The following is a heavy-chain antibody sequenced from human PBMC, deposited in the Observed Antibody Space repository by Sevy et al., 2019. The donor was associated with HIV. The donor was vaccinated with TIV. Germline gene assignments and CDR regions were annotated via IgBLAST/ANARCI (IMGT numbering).Heavy chain of an antibody. Sequence: ASVKVSCKASGYTFTSYAMHWVRQAPGQRLEWMGWINAGNGNTKYSQKFQGRVTITRDTSASTAYMELSSLRSEDTAVYYCARDRGRGYDFDYWGQGTLVTVSS. J-gene: IGHJ4*02. CDR1: GYTFTSYA. D-gene: IGHD3-16*01. CDR3: ARDRGRGYDFDY. V-gene: IGHV1-3*01. CDR2: INAGNGNT.